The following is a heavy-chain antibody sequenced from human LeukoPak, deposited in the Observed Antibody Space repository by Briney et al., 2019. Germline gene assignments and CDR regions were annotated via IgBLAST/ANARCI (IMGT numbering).Heavy chain of an antibody. Sequence: SGGSLRLSCAASGFTFSSYSMNWVRQAPGKGLEWVSSISSSSSYIYYADSVKGRFTISRDNSKNTLYPQMNSLRAEDTAVYYCAKNLLTGYYPANWFDPWGQGTLVTVSS. J-gene: IGHJ5*02. D-gene: IGHD3-9*01. V-gene: IGHV3-21*04. CDR3: AKNLLTGYYPANWFDP. CDR2: ISSSSSYI. CDR1: GFTFSSYS.